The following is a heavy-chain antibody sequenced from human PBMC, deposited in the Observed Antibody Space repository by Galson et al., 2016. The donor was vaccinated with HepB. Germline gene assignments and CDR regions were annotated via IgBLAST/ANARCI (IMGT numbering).Heavy chain of an antibody. D-gene: IGHD2-8*02. CDR2: IYHSGDT. Sequence: SETLSLTCTVSGGSISSTTNWWSWVRQSPGQGLEWIGEIYHSGDTNYNPSLKSRATISVDTSRSQFSLSLSSVTAADTAVYYCARDCTGGTCKFAGYDAFDIWGQGTTVTVSS. CDR3: ARDCTGGTCKFAGYDAFDI. CDR1: GGSISSTTNW. J-gene: IGHJ3*02. V-gene: IGHV4-4*02.